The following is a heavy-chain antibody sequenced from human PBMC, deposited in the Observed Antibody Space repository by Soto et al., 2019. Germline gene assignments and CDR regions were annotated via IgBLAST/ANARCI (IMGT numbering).Heavy chain of an antibody. CDR2: ISSNNDYT. V-gene: IGHV1-18*01. CDR3: ARDDSSGPGRFDP. J-gene: IGHJ5*02. Sequence: QVQLVQSGAEVKKPGASVKVSCKASGYTFTTYGISWVRQAPGQGLEWLGWISSNNDYTDFAQRLQGRVTLTXDXATNTAYMELRSLRSDDSAVYYCARDDSSGPGRFDPWGQGTLVTVSP. CDR1: GYTFTTYG. D-gene: IGHD3-22*01.